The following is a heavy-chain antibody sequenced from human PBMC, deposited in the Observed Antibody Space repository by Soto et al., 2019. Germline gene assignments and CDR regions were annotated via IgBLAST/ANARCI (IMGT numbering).Heavy chain of an antibody. CDR3: ARVARMAARPSYYGMDV. Sequence: PGESLKISCKGSGYSFTSYWIGWVRQMPGKGLEWMGIIYPGDSDTRCSPSFQGQVTISADKSISTAYLQWSSLKASDTAMYYCARVARMAARPSYYGMDVWGQGTTVTVSS. D-gene: IGHD6-6*01. CDR1: GYSFTSYW. V-gene: IGHV5-51*01. CDR2: IYPGDSDT. J-gene: IGHJ6*02.